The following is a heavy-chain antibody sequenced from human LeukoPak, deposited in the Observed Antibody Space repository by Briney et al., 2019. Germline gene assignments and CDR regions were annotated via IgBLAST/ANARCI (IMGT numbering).Heavy chain of an antibody. CDR2: ISYDGSNK. Sequence: GWSLTLSCATSGFTFGSYAMHWVRQAPGKGLEWVAVISYDGSNKYYADSVKGRFTISRDNSKNTLYLQMNSLRAEDTAVYYCARRSARVAATGPFDYWGQGTLVTVSS. D-gene: IGHD2-15*01. V-gene: IGHV3-30*04. CDR3: ARRSARVAATGPFDY. J-gene: IGHJ4*02. CDR1: GFTFGSYA.